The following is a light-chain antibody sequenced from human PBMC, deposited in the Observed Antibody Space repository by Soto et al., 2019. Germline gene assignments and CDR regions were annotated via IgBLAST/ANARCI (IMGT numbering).Light chain of an antibody. CDR1: QDINND. CDR2: GAS. V-gene: IGKV1-6*01. CDR3: LQDYSYPFT. Sequence: AIQMTQSPSSLSASVGDRVTITCRASQDINNDLGWYQQKSGKAPKLLIYGASTLQSGVPSRFSGSGSGTDFTLTISSLQPEDFACYYCLQDYSYPFTFGQGTKLEIK. J-gene: IGKJ2*01.